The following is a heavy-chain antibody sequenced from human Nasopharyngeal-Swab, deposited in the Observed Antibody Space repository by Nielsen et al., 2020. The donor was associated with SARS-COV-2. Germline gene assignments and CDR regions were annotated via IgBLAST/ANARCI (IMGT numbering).Heavy chain of an antibody. CDR2: IIPIFGTA. Sequence: SVKVSCKASGYTFTSYAISWVRQAPGQGLEWMGGIIPIFGTANYAQKFQGRVTITADESTSTAYMELSSLRSEDTAVYYCARGLATVTTRPYYYYGMDVWGQGTTVTVSS. CDR3: ARGLATVTTRPYYYYGMDV. D-gene: IGHD4-17*01. CDR1: GYTFTSYA. V-gene: IGHV1-69*13. J-gene: IGHJ6*02.